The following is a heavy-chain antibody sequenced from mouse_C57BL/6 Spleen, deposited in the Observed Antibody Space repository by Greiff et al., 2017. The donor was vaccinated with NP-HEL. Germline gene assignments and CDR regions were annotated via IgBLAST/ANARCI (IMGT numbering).Heavy chain of an antibody. V-gene: IGHV1-15*01. CDR1: GYTFTDYE. D-gene: IGHD1-1*01. CDR2: IDPETGGT. CDR3: TREGITTVVARYFDV. Sequence: VQLQQSGAELVRPGASVTLSCKASGYTFTDYEMHWVKQTPVHGLEWIGAIDPETGGTAYNQKFKGKAILTADKSSSTAYMELRSLTSADSAVYYCTREGITTVVARYFDVWGTGTTVTVSS. J-gene: IGHJ1*03.